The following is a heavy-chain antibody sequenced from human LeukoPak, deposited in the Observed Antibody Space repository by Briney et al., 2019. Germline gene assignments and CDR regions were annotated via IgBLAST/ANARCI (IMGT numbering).Heavy chain of an antibody. Sequence: TGGSLRLSCAASGFTFSSYDMHWVRQATGKGLEWVSAIGTAGDTYYPGSVKGRFTISRDNSKNTLYLQMNSLRAEDTAVYYCAKVLGVEGVIPHPFDYWGQGTLVTVSS. CDR3: AKVLGVEGVIPHPFDY. J-gene: IGHJ4*02. V-gene: IGHV3-13*01. CDR2: IGTAGDT. D-gene: IGHD2-21*01. CDR1: GFTFSSYD.